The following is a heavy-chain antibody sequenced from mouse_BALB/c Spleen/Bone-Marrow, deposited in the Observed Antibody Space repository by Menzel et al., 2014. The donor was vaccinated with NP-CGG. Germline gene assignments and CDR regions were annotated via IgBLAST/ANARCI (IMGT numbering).Heavy chain of an antibody. V-gene: IGHV2-3*01. CDR3: AKEGRFRSTIITTFAY. Sequence: VKLMESGPGLVAPSQSLSITCTVSGFSLTSYGVSWVRQPPGKGLEWLGVIWGDGSTNYHSARISRLSINKDNSKSQVFLKLNSLQTDDTATYYCAKEGRFRSTIITTFAYWGQGTLVPVSA. CDR1: GFSLTSYG. J-gene: IGHJ3*01. CDR2: IWGDGST. D-gene: IGHD2-4*01.